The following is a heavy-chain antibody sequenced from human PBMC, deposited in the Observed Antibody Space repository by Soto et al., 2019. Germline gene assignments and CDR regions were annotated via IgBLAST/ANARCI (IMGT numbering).Heavy chain of an antibody. CDR1: GFTFSDHY. Sequence: QVQLVESGGGLVKPGGSLRLSCAASGFTFSDHYMTWLRQAPGKGLEWLSYISSSGTTIYYAESVRGRFTISRDNAKNSLYLQMNSLRVDDSAVYYCTRVGDMAYKDWGQGTLVTVSP. D-gene: IGHD3-3*01. V-gene: IGHV3-11*01. CDR3: TRVGDMAYKD. J-gene: IGHJ4*02. CDR2: ISSSGTTI.